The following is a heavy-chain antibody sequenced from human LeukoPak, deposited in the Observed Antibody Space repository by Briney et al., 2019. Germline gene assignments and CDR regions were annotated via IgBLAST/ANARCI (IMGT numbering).Heavy chain of an antibody. CDR2: TAYEGGEK. J-gene: IGHJ4*02. CDR3: AREGDRHLTFDY. CDR1: GSTFSGHL. Sequence: GGSLRLSCAASGSTFSGHLLHWVRQAPGKGLEWVAGTAYEGGEKYYADSVSGRFTISRDNSDNTVYLQMSGLRLEDTAVYFCAREGDRHLTFDYWGRGALVTVSS. D-gene: IGHD3-16*01. V-gene: IGHV3-30*15.